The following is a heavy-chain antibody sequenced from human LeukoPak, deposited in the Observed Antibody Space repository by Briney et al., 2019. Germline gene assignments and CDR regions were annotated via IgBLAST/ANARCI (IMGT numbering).Heavy chain of an antibody. V-gene: IGHV1-18*01. CDR2: ISAYNGNT. CDR3: ARNTAPYYYGSGSYDY. J-gene: IGHJ4*02. Sequence: ASVKVSCKASGYTFTSYGISWVRQAPGQGLEWMGWISAYNGNTNYAQKLQGRVTMTTDISTSTAYMELRSLRSDDTAVYYCARNTAPYYYGSGSYDYWGQGTLVTVSS. D-gene: IGHD3-10*01. CDR1: GYTFTSYG.